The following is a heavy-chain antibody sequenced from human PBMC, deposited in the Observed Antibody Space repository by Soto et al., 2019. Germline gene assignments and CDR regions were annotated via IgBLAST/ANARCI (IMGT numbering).Heavy chain of an antibody. Sequence: ASVKVSCKASGYTFTSYGISWVRQAPGQGLEWMGWISAYNGNTNYAQKLQGRVTMTTDTSTSTAYMELRSLRSDDTAVYYCARVITMVRGVISPRGAFDIWGQGTMVTVS. CDR2: ISAYNGNT. J-gene: IGHJ3*02. CDR3: ARVITMVRGVISPRGAFDI. CDR1: GYTFTSYG. V-gene: IGHV1-18*01. D-gene: IGHD3-10*01.